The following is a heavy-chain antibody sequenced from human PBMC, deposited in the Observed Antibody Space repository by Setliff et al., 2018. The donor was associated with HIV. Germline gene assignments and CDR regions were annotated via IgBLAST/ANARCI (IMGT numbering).Heavy chain of an antibody. CDR3: ASFWGSSGWFDY. Sequence: ASVKVSCKASGYTFTSYAMHWVRQAPGQRLEWMGCINAGNGNTRYSQKFQGRVTIIRDTSASTAYMELSSLRSEDTAVYYCASFWGSSGWFDYWGQGTLVTVSS. D-gene: IGHD6-19*01. V-gene: IGHV1-3*01. CDR2: INAGNGNT. CDR1: GYTFTSYA. J-gene: IGHJ5*01.